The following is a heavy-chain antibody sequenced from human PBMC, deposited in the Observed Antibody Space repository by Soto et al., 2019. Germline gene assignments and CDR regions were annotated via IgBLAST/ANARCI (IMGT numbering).Heavy chain of an antibody. CDR3: ARGAYYDFWSASPGGMDV. D-gene: IGHD3-3*01. CDR2: IIPIFGTA. Sequence: QVQLVQSGAEVKKPGSSVKVSCKASGGTFSSYAISWVRQAPGQGLEWMGGIIPIFGTANYAQKFQGRVTITADESTSTAYMELSSLRSEDTAVYYCARGAYYDFWSASPGGMDVWGQGTTVTVSS. V-gene: IGHV1-69*01. J-gene: IGHJ6*02. CDR1: GGTFSSYA.